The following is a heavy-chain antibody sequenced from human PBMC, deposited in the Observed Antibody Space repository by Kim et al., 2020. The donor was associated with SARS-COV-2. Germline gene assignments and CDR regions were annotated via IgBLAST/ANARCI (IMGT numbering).Heavy chain of an antibody. CDR2: IIPIFGTA. D-gene: IGHD2-2*02. J-gene: IGHJ6*02. CDR1: GGTFSSYA. CDR3: ARGRGYCSSTSCYTAGTHYYYYGMDV. Sequence: SVKVSCKASGGTFSSYAISWVRQAPGQGLEWMGGIIPIFGTANYAQKFQGRVTITADESTSTAYMELSSLRSEDTAVYYCARGRGYCSSTSCYTAGTHYYYYGMDVWGPGTTVTVSS. V-gene: IGHV1-69*13.